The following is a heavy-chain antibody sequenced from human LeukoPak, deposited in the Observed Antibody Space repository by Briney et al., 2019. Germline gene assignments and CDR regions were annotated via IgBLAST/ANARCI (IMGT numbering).Heavy chain of an antibody. V-gene: IGHV3-23*01. D-gene: IGHD3-22*01. CDR1: GFTFRTYA. J-gene: IGHJ4*02. CDR3: GIRDTSDYYVF. CDR2: TGSNGVT. Sequence: SGGSLRLSCTGSGFTFRTYAFSWVRQAPGKGLEWVSATGSNGVTYYADSVKGRFTISRGNSKNALYLQMNGLRADDTAVYYCGIRDTSDYYVFWGQGTLVTVSS.